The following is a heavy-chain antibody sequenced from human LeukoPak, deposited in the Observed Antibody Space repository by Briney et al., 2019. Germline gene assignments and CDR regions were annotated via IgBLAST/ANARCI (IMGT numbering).Heavy chain of an antibody. V-gene: IGHV3-23*01. D-gene: IGHD3-22*01. Sequence: QSGGTLRLSCAASGFTFSSYGMSWVRQAPGKGLEWVSAISGSGGSTYYADSVKGRFTISRDNSKNTLYLQMNSLRAEDTAVYYCAKEYYYDSSGYDDGNWFDPWGQGTLVTVSS. CDR3: AKEYYYDSSGYDDGNWFDP. CDR1: GFTFSSYG. J-gene: IGHJ5*02. CDR2: ISGSGGST.